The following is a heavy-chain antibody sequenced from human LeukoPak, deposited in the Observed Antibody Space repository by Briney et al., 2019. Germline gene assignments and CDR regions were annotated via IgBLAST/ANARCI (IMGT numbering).Heavy chain of an antibody. J-gene: IGHJ3*02. CDR3: ARGTWLQSQAFDI. Sequence: VASVKVSCKASGGTFSSYAISWVRQAPGQGLEWMGGIIPIFGTANYAQKFQGRVTITADESTSTAYMEVSSLRSEDTAMYYCARGTWLQSQAFDIWGQGTMVTVSS. CDR2: IIPIFGTA. D-gene: IGHD5-24*01. CDR1: GGTFSSYA. V-gene: IGHV1-69*13.